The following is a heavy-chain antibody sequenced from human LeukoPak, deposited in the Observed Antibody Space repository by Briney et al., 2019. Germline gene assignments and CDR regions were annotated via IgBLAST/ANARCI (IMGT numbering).Heavy chain of an antibody. CDR1: GGSISSGGYS. CDR2: IYHSGST. D-gene: IGHD3-3*01. V-gene: IGHV4-30-2*01. J-gene: IGHJ6*02. Sequence: SETLSPTCAVSGGSISSGGYSWSWIRQPPGKGLEWIGYIYHSGSTYYNPSLKSRVTISVDRSKNQFSLKLSSVTAADTAVYYCARGGAGGTLLRFLDSALYGMDVWGQGTTVTVSS. CDR3: ARGGAGGTLLRFLDSALYGMDV.